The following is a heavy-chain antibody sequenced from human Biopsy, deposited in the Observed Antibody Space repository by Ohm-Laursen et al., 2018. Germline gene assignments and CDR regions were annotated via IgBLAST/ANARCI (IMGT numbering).Heavy chain of an antibody. CDR1: GDSISSYY. CDR3: AKDRGYYSDRTVPGYFDL. V-gene: IGHV4-59*01. D-gene: IGHD3-22*01. CDR2: VYYTGST. J-gene: IGHJ2*01. Sequence: GTLSLTCTVSGDSISSYYWSWIRQPPGKGLQWIGYVYYTGSTDYNPSLQSRVTISVDTSKNHFSLRLRSVTPADTAIYYCAKDRGYYSDRTVPGYFDLWGRGALVTVSS.